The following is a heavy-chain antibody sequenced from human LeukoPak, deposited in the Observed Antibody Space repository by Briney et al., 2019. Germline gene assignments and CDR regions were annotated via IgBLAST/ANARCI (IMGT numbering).Heavy chain of an antibody. CDR3: ARLSSGYYYSSDY. V-gene: IGHV4-39*07. CDR1: GGSISSSSYY. Sequence: SETLSLTCTVSGGSISSSSYYWGWIRQPPGKGLEWIGSIYYSGSTYYNPSLKSRVTISVDTSKNQFSLKLSSVTAADTAVYYCARLSSGYYYSSDYWGQGTLVTASS. J-gene: IGHJ4*02. D-gene: IGHD3-22*01. CDR2: IYYSGST.